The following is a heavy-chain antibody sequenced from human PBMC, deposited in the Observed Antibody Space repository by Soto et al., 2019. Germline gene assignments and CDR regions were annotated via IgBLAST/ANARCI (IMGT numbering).Heavy chain of an antibody. V-gene: IGHV3-23*01. D-gene: IGHD2-15*01. CDR2: ISGSGGST. Sequence: GESLKISCAASGFTFSSYAMSWVRQAPGKGLEWVSAISGSGGSTYYADSVKGRFTISRDNSKNTLYLQMNSLRAEDTAVYYCAKDSPKLLTGEYFQHWGQGTLVTVSS. CDR1: GFTFSSYA. J-gene: IGHJ1*01. CDR3: AKDSPKLLTGEYFQH.